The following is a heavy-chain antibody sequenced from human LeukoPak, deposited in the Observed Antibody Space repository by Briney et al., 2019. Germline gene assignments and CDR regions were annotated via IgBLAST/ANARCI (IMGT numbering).Heavy chain of an antibody. CDR3: ASFGELGPVADFDY. V-gene: IGHV3-30*04. CDR2: ISYDGSNK. Sequence: GGSLRLSCAASGFTFSSYAMHWVRQAPGKGLEWVAVISYDGSNKYYADSVKGRFTISRDNSKNTLYLQMNSLRAEDTAVYYCASFGELGPVADFDYWGQGTLVTVS. D-gene: IGHD6-19*01. J-gene: IGHJ4*02. CDR1: GFTFSSYA.